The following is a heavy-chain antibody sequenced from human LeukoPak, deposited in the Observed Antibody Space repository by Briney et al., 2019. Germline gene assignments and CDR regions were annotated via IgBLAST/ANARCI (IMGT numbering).Heavy chain of an antibody. CDR3: ARGDIVVVPAAIEAFDI. Sequence: ASVKVSCKASGYTFTSYYMHWVRQAPGQGLEWMGIINPSGGSTSYAQKFQGRVTMTRDTSTSTVYMELSSLRSEDTAVYYCARGDIVVVPAAIEAFDIWGQGAMVTVSS. D-gene: IGHD2-2*02. V-gene: IGHV1-46*01. J-gene: IGHJ3*02. CDR2: INPSGGST. CDR1: GYTFTSYY.